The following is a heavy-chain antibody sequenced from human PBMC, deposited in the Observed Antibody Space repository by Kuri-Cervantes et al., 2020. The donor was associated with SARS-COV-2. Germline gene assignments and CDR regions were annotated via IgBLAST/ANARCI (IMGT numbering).Heavy chain of an antibody. D-gene: IGHD1-26*01. V-gene: IGHV3-23*01. CDR1: GFTFSSYA. J-gene: IGHJ4*02. CDR2: ISDSGSGT. CDR3: AKKMGPTSMPFDS. Sequence: GESLKISCAASGFTFSSYAMGWVRQTPGKGLEWVSGISDSGSGTYYVDSVKGRFIISRDNSKNTLYLQMNSLRAEDTAIYYCAKKMGPTSMPFDSWGQGTQVTVSS.